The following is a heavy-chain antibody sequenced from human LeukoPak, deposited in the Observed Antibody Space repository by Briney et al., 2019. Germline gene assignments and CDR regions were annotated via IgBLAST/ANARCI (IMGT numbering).Heavy chain of an antibody. CDR1: VYTFTSYG. J-gene: IGHJ4*02. CDR2: ISAYNGNT. CDR3: ARDGTMITFGGVIVPSY. V-gene: IGHV1-18*01. D-gene: IGHD3-16*02. Sequence: GASVKVSCKASVYTFTSYGISWVRQAPGQGLEWMGWISAYNGNTNYAQKLQGRVTMTTDTSTSTAYMELRSLRSDDTAVYYCARDGTMITFGGVIVPSYWGQGTLVTVSS.